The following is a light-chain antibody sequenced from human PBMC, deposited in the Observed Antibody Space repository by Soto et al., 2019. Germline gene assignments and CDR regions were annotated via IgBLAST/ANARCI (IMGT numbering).Light chain of an antibody. V-gene: IGKV1-5*01. CDR3: QQYNSYPWT. Sequence: DIQMTQSPSTLSASVGDRVTITCRASQSISSWLAWYQQKPGKAPKLLIYDASSLESGVPSRFSGSGSGTEFTLTISSLQPDDFANYYCQQYNSYPWTFVQGTKVEIK. J-gene: IGKJ1*01. CDR2: DAS. CDR1: QSISSW.